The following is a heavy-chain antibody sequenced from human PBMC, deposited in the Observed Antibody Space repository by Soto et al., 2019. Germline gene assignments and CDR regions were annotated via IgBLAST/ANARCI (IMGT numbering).Heavy chain of an antibody. CDR2: IYYSGGT. D-gene: IGHD2-21*02. V-gene: IGHV4-30-4*01. CDR1: GDSINTDYY. J-gene: IGHJ5*02. CDR3: VRTAREGAVAPHWFDR. Sequence: SETLSLTCTVSGDSINTDYYWSWLRQPPGKGLEWIGHIYYSGGTFKNPSLQSRLTMSVDTSKNQFSLKLTSVTAAETAVYYCVRTAREGAVAPHWFDRWGQGTQVTVSS.